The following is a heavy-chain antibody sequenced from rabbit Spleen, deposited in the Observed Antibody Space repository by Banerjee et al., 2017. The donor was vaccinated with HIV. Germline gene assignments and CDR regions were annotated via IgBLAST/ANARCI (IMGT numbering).Heavy chain of an antibody. CDR3: ARKDVSSGGTRYYGLDL. V-gene: IGHV1S45*01. J-gene: IGHJ6*01. CDR2: IDTSDGDT. D-gene: IGHD1-1*01. Sequence: LEESGGGLVKPGGTLTLTCTVSGFSFSSNWICWVRQAPGKGLEWIACIDTSDGDTDYANWPKGRFTISKASSTTVTLQMTRLTAADTATYFCARKDVSSGGTRYYGLDLWGQGTLVTVS. CDR1: GFSFSSNW.